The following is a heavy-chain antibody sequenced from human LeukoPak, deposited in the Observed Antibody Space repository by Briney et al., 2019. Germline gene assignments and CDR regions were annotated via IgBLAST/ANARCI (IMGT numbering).Heavy chain of an antibody. CDR1: GFTFSSHC. Sequence: RTGGSLRLSCAASGFTFSSHCMDWVRQTPGKGLEWVSSISSSSSYIYYADSVKGRFTISRDNAKNSLYLQMNSLRAEDTAVYYCARKNGLDYWGQGTLVTVSS. J-gene: IGHJ4*02. CDR2: ISSSSSYI. CDR3: ARKNGLDY. V-gene: IGHV3-21*01.